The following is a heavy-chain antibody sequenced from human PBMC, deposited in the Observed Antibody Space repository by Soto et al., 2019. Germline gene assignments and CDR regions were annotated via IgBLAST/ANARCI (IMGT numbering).Heavy chain of an antibody. V-gene: IGHV1-18*04. J-gene: IGHJ4*02. CDR3: ARARAATFAPFEF. D-gene: IGHD2-15*01. Sequence: QVQLVQSGPEVRKPGTSVKVSCKASGFNFVDHGFSWVRQAPGHALEWMGWISVYNGNREYAEKFQGRLSMTTDTSTDTAYMELGSLRSADTAVYYCARARAATFAPFEFWGQGTLVTVSS. CDR1: GFNFVDHG. CDR2: ISVYNGNR.